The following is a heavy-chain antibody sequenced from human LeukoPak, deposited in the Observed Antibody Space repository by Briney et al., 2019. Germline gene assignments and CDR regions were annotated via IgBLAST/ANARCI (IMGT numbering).Heavy chain of an antibody. Sequence: PGGSLRLSCAASGFTFSSYAMHWVRQAPGKGLEWVAVISYDGSNKYYADSVKGRFTISRDNSKNTLYLQMNSLRAEDTAVYYCAKDLGYGSGSDYYYGMDVWGQGTTVTVSS. V-gene: IGHV3-30*04. CDR1: GFTFSSYA. CDR3: AKDLGYGSGSDYYYGMDV. J-gene: IGHJ6*02. D-gene: IGHD3-10*01. CDR2: ISYDGSNK.